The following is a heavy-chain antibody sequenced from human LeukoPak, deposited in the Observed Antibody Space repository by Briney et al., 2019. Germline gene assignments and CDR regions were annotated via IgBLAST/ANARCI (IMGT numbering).Heavy chain of an antibody. CDR3: ARDQLYCTGGICYFDY. D-gene: IGHD2-8*02. V-gene: IGHV3-74*01. CDR2: INSDGRST. J-gene: IGHJ4*02. Sequence: GGSLRLSCAASGFTFSSYWMHWVRQAPGKGLVWVSRINSDGRSTSFADSVKGRFTISRDNAKNTLYLQMNSLRTEGTAVYYCARDQLYCTGGICYFDYWGQGTLVTVSS. CDR1: GFTFSSYW.